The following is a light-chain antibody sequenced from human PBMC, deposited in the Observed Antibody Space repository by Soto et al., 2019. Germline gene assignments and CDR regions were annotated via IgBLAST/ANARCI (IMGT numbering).Light chain of an antibody. J-gene: IGKJ1*01. CDR1: QTISSG. Sequence: DIQMTQSPSTLSGSVGDRVTITCRASQTISSGLSWYQQKPGTAPKLLIYKASSLESGVPSRFSGSGSGTEFTLTISSLQPEDFTVYSCLQYHNLWPFGQGTKVDIK. CDR3: LQYHNLWP. CDR2: KAS. V-gene: IGKV1-5*03.